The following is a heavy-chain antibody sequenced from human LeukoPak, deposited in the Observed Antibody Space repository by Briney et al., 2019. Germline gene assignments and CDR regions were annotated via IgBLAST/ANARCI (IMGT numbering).Heavy chain of an antibody. D-gene: IGHD3-10*01. CDR2: ISAYNGNT. J-gene: IGHJ5*02. CDR3: ARRGYGSGSYYNGDWFDP. V-gene: IGHV1-18*01. CDR1: GYDFSTYG. Sequence: ASVKVSCRTSGYDFSTYGITWVRQAPGQGLEWMGWISAYNGNTNYAQKLQGRVTMTTDTSTSTAYMELRSLRSDDTAVYYCARRGYGSGSYYNGDWFDPWGQGTLVTVSS.